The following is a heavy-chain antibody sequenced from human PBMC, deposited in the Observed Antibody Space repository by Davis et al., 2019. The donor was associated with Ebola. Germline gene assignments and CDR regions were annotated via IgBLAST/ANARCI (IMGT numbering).Heavy chain of an antibody. CDR2: IFDEGGT. D-gene: IGHD3-9*01. CDR1: GGSISSSNW. J-gene: IGHJ4*02. V-gene: IGHV4-4*02. CDR3: ARTVGESGFYYFAD. Sequence: PSETLSLTCAVSGGSISSSNWWSWVRQPPGKGLEWIGEIFDEGGTIYNPSLKSLVTISLDKSKKNFSLRLSSVTAADTAVYYCARTVGESGFYYFADWGQGILVSVSS.